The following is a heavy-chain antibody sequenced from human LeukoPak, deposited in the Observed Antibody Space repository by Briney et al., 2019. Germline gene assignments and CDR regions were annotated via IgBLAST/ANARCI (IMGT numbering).Heavy chain of an antibody. CDR3: ARDGYDSSGYYYPPFDY. CDR1: GYTFTSYD. D-gene: IGHD3-22*01. J-gene: IGHJ4*02. V-gene: IGHV1-8*01. Sequence: ASVKVSCKASGYTFTSYDINWVRQATGQGLEWMGWMNPNSGNTGYAQKFQGRVTMTRNTSISTAYMELSSLRSEDTAVYYCARDGYDSSGYYYPPFDYWGQGTLVTVSS. CDR2: MNPNSGNT.